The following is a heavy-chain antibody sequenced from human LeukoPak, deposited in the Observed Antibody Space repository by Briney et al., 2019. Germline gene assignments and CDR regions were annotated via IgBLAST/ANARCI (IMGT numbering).Heavy chain of an antibody. Sequence: SGGSLRLSCAASGFTFSSYGMHWVRQAPGKGLEWVAVISYDGSNKYYADSVKGRFTISRDNSKNTMYLQMNTLRAEDTAIYYCAKRLVAGYCSGGDCYSDHYFDYWGQGTLVTVSS. D-gene: IGHD2-15*01. V-gene: IGHV3-30*18. CDR3: AKRLVAGYCSGGDCYSDHYFDY. CDR1: GFTFSSYG. J-gene: IGHJ4*02. CDR2: ISYDGSNK.